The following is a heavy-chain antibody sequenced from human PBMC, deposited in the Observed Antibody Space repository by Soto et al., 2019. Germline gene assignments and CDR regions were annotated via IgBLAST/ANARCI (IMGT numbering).Heavy chain of an antibody. CDR3: AGSGSYRYYGMDV. CDR1: GFTFSSYW. J-gene: IGHJ6*02. V-gene: IGHV3-74*01. Sequence: EVQLVESGGGLVQPGGSLRLSCAASGFTFSSYWMHWVRQAPGKGLVWVSRINSDGSSTSYADFVKGRFTISRDNAKNTLYLQMDSRRAEDTAVYYCAGSGSYRYYGMDVWGQGTTVTVSS. D-gene: IGHD3-10*01. CDR2: INSDGSST.